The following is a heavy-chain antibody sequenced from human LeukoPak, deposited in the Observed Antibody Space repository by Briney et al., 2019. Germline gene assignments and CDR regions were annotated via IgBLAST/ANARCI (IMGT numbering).Heavy chain of an antibody. V-gene: IGHV4-38-2*02. CDR2: IYHSGST. Sequence: SETLSLTCTVSGYSISSGYYWGWIRQPPGKGLEWIGSIYHSGSTYYNPSLKSRVTISVDTSKNQFSLKLSSVTAADTAVYYCAREIPESGSYPDGDFDYWGQGTLVTVSS. CDR3: AREIPESGSYPDGDFDY. J-gene: IGHJ4*02. CDR1: GYSISSGYY. D-gene: IGHD1-26*01.